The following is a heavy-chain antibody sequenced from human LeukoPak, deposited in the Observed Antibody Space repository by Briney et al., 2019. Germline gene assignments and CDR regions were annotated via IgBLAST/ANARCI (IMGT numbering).Heavy chain of an antibody. V-gene: IGHV1-2*02. CDR2: INPNSGGT. Sequence: ASVKVSFKASGYTFTGYYMHWVRQAPGQGLEWVGWINPNSGGTNYAQKFQGRVTMTRDTSISTAYMELSRLRSDDTAVYYCARDGYSPYLFYYYYYYYMDVCGKGTTVTVSS. CDR1: GYTFTGYY. D-gene: IGHD5-18*01. CDR3: ARDGYSPYLFYYYYYYYMDV. J-gene: IGHJ6*03.